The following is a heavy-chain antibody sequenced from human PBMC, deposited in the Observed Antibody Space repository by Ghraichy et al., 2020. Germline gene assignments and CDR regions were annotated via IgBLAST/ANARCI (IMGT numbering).Heavy chain of an antibody. J-gene: IGHJ5*02. CDR2: IYYSGST. D-gene: IGHD2-8*01. Sequence: SETLSLTCTVSGGSISSGGYYWSWIRQHPGKGLEWIGYIYYSGSTYYNPSLKSRVTISVDTSKNQFSLKLSSVTAADTAVYYCARAHCTNGVCSTGGRNWFDPWGQGTLVTVSS. V-gene: IGHV4-31*03. CDR1: GGSISSGGYY. CDR3: ARAHCTNGVCSTGGRNWFDP.